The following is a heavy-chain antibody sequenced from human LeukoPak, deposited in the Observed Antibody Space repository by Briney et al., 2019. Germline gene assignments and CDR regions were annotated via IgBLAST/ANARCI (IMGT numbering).Heavy chain of an antibody. CDR3: AREYCSSTSCLYDY. D-gene: IGHD2-2*01. CDR1: GFTFSSYS. V-gene: IGHV3-48*01. J-gene: IGHJ4*02. CDR2: ISSSSTI. Sequence: GGSLRLSCAASGFTFSSYSMNWVRQAPGKGLEWVSYISSSSTIYYADSVRGRFTISRDKAKNSLYLQMNSLRAEDTAVYYCAREYCSSTSCLYDYWGQGTLVTVSS.